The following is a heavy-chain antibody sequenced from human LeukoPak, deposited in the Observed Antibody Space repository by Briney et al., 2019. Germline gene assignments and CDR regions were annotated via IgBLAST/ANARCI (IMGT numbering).Heavy chain of an antibody. CDR1: GGSISGYY. Sequence: SETLSLTCIVSGGSISGYYWNWIRQAPGKGREWIGNIHYSGSTKYSPSLKSRVTISVDTSKNQFSLKLSSVTAADTAVYYCARSPLYDTAPSDYWGQGTLVTVSS. J-gene: IGHJ4*02. D-gene: IGHD3-9*01. V-gene: IGHV4-59*01. CDR2: IHYSGST. CDR3: ARSPLYDTAPSDY.